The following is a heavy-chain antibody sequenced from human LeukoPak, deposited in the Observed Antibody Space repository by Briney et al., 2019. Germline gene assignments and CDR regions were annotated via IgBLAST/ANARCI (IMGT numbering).Heavy chain of an antibody. CDR3: ARGPDIVVVVAAAPGWFDP. D-gene: IGHD2-15*01. CDR2: ISSSGSTI. Sequence: GGSLRLSCAASGCSFSGYEMSWVRQAPGKGLEWVSYISSSGSTIYYADSVKGRFTISRDNAKYSLYLQMNSLRAEDTAVYYCARGPDIVVVVAAAPGWFDPWGQGTLVTVSS. J-gene: IGHJ5*02. CDR1: GCSFSGYE. V-gene: IGHV3-48*03.